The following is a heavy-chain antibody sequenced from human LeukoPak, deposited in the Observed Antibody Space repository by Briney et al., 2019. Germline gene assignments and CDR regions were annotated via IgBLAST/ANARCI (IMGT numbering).Heavy chain of an antibody. CDR2: IKPDGSEK. V-gene: IGHV3-7*01. D-gene: IGHD3-10*01. CDR1: GFMFSSCW. CDR3: ARERTYSGSGSTYPYYDY. Sequence: GGSLRLSCAASGFMFSSCWMSWVRQSPGKGLEWVANIKPDGSEKYYVDSVKGRFTISRDNAKNALYLKMNSLRVGDTAVYYCARERTYSGSGSTYPYYDYWGQGTLVTVSS. J-gene: IGHJ4*02.